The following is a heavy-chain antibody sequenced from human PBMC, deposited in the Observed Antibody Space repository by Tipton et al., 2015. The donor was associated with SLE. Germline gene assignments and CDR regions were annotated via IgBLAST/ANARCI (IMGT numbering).Heavy chain of an antibody. V-gene: IGHV3-23*01. J-gene: IGHJ4*02. Sequence: SLRLSCEASGFTFSYSAMSWVRQAPGKGLEWVSAISGSGLTTTYADSVKGRFSISRENSKNTQYLQMNSLRAEDTAVYYCAKDRLSGSGTYSGPFDYWGQGTLVTVSS. CDR2: ISGSGLTT. CDR3: AKDRLSGSGTYSGPFDY. D-gene: IGHD3-10*01. CDR1: GFTFSYSA.